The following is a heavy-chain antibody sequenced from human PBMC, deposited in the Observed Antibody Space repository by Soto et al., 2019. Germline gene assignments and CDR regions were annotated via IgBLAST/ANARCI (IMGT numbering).Heavy chain of an antibody. J-gene: IGHJ4*02. CDR3: ARYRREAVAGYTLDN. CDR2: VYNSGST. D-gene: IGHD6-13*01. V-gene: IGHV4-59*01. CDR1: GGSISSNY. Sequence: SSETLSLTCTVSGGSISSNYWTWIRQPPGKGLEWIGYVYNSGSTNYNPSLRSRVTISEDTSKSQFSLKVNSMTAADTAVYYCARYRREAVAGYTLDNWGQGILVTVSS.